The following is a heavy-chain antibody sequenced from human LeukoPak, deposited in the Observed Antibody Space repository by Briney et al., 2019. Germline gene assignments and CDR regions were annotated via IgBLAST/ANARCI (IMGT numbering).Heavy chain of an antibody. V-gene: IGHV3-30-3*01. J-gene: IGHJ4*02. CDR1: GCTFSSYA. CDR3: ARSYGSGSYYNDY. Sequence: GRSLRLSCAASGCTFSSYAKHWVRQAPGKGPEWVAIISYDGSNKNYADSVKGRLTISRDNSKKKLYLQMNSLRAEDTAVYYCARSYGSGSYYNDYWGQGTLVTVSS. D-gene: IGHD3-10*01. CDR2: ISYDGSNK.